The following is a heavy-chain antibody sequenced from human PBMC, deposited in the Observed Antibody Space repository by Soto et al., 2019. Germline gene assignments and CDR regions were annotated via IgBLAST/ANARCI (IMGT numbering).Heavy chain of an antibody. Sequence: QVQLVESGGGVVQPGRSLRLSCAASGFTFSSYGMHWVRQAPGKGLEWVAVISYDGSNKYYADSVKGRFTISRDNSKNTLYLQMNSLRAEDTAAYYCAKDNGIWGYAENDYWGQGTLVTVSS. J-gene: IGHJ4*02. CDR2: ISYDGSNK. CDR1: GFTFSSYG. D-gene: IGHD3-16*01. V-gene: IGHV3-30*18. CDR3: AKDNGIWGYAENDY.